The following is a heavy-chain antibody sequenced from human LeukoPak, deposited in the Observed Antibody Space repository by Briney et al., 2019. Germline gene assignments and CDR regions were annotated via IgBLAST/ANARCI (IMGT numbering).Heavy chain of an antibody. V-gene: IGHV5-51*01. CDR2: IYPGDSDT. D-gene: IGHD4-23*01. J-gene: IGHJ4*02. Sequence: GESLKISCKGSGYSFTNYWIGWVRQMPGKGLEWMGIIYPGDSDTRYSPSFQGQVTISADKSISTAYLQWTSLKASDTAMYYCARATTAVTPGMKYWGQGTLVTVPS. CDR3: ARATTAVTPGMKY. CDR1: GYSFTNYW.